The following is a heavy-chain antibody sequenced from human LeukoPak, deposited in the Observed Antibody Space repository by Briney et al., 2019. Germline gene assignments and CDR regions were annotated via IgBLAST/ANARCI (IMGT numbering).Heavy chain of an antibody. CDR2: IYYSGST. CDR3: ARSVAANGSY. J-gene: IGHJ4*02. Sequence: ASETLSLTCTVAGGSISSSSYYWGWNRQPPGKGLEWIGSIYYSGSTYYNPSLKSRVTISVDTSKNQFSLKLSSVTAADTAVYYCARSVAANGSYWGQGTLVTVSS. CDR1: GGSISSSSYY. D-gene: IGHD2-15*01. V-gene: IGHV4-39*01.